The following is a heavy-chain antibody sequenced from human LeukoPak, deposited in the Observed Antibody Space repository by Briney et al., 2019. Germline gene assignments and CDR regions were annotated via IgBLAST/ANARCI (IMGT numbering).Heavy chain of an antibody. CDR1: GYTFTSYG. D-gene: IGHD3-3*01. J-gene: IGHJ4*02. V-gene: IGHV1-18*01. CDR2: ISAYNGNT. Sequence: RASVKVPCKASGYTFTSYGISWVRQAPGQGLEWMGWISAYNGNTNYAQKLKGRVTMTTDTSTSTAYMELRSLRSDDTAVYYCARGTTIFGVVYYFDYWGQGTLVTVSS. CDR3: ARGTTIFGVVYYFDY.